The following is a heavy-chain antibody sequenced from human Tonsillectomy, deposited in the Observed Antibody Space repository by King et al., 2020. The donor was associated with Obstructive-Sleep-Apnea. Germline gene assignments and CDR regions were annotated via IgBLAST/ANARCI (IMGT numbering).Heavy chain of an antibody. CDR2: IRYDGSNE. CDR3: AKDNSNWSFDY. J-gene: IGHJ4*02. D-gene: IGHD6-6*01. CDR1: GFTFSSSG. Sequence: VQLVESGGGVVQPGGSLRLSCAASGFTFSSSGMHWVRQAPGKGLEWVTFIRYDGSNEYYADSVKGRLSVSRDKSKNALFLQMNNLSAEDTAVYYCAKDNSNWSFDYWGQGILVTVSS. V-gene: IGHV3-30*02.